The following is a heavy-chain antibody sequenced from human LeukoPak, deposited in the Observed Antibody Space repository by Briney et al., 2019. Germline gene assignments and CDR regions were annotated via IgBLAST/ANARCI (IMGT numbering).Heavy chain of an antibody. Sequence: GGSLRLSCAASGFTFSSYAMSWVRQAPGKGLEWVSAISGSGGSTYYADSVKGRFTISRDNSKNTLYLQMNSLGAEDTAVYYCAGGLEYCSSTSCYTVDYWGQGTLVTVSS. J-gene: IGHJ4*02. CDR3: AGGLEYCSSTSCYTVDY. V-gene: IGHV3-23*01. CDR2: ISGSGGST. CDR1: GFTFSSYA. D-gene: IGHD2-2*02.